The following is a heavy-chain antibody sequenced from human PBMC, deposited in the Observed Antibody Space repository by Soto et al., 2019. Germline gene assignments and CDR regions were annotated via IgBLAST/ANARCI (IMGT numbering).Heavy chain of an antibody. CDR2: IKSKIDAETT. CDR1: GFIVSNAW. Sequence: SGGSLRLSCAASGFIVSNAWIHWFCQAPGKGLEWVGRIKSKIDAETTDYAAPVKGRFTISRDDSKSTLFLQMSGLITEDTAVYYCTTDGGYDILTGYFSGYFDYWGQGALVTISS. V-gene: IGHV3-15*07. J-gene: IGHJ4*02. D-gene: IGHD3-9*01. CDR3: TTDGGYDILTGYFSGYFDY.